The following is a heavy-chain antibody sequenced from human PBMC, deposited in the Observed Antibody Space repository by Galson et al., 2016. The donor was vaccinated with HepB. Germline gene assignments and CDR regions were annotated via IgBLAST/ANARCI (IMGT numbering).Heavy chain of an antibody. J-gene: IGHJ4*02. Sequence: QSGAEVKKPGESLRISCQGSGYNFTDYWINWVRQMPGKGLEWMGRIDPSDSHTNYNPSFQGHVTISIDKSTTTAYLHWSSLKASDTAIYYCTRPPRMGTSGSPYYFDYWGQGTLVTVSS. D-gene: IGHD2-8*01. CDR3: TRPPRMGTSGSPYYFDY. CDR2: IDPSDSHT. V-gene: IGHV5-10-1*01. CDR1: GYNFTDYW.